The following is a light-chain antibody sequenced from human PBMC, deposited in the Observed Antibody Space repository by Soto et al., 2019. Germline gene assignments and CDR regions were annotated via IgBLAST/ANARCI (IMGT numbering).Light chain of an antibody. Sequence: DIQMTQSPSSLSSSVGDRGTITCRASQSVSIWLAWYQQRPGKAPKFLIYKASTLESGVPSRFSGSGSGTDFTLTISSLQPDDFATYYCQQYYTYPETFGQGTKVDIK. J-gene: IGKJ1*01. CDR1: QSVSIW. CDR3: QQYYTYPET. CDR2: KAS. V-gene: IGKV1-5*03.